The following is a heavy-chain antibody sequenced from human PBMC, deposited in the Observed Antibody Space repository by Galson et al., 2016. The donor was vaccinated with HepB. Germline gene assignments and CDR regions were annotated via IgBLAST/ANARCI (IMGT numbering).Heavy chain of an antibody. CDR3: ARDCSSDCVLSKDY. Sequence: SVKVSCKASGYTFTSYGISWVRQAPGQGLEWMGWISAYNGNIKNAQKFQGRVNMTTDTSTSTAYMELRSLISDDTAVYYCARDCSSDCVLSKDYWGQGTLVTVSS. CDR2: ISAYNGNI. CDR1: GYTFTSYG. V-gene: IGHV1-18*01. D-gene: IGHD6-19*01. J-gene: IGHJ4*02.